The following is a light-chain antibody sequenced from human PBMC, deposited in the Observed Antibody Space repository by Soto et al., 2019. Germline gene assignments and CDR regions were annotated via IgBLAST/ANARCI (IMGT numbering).Light chain of an antibody. J-gene: IGKJ4*01. CDR1: QYISNY. CDR2: AAS. V-gene: IGKV1-39*01. CDR3: QQSWSVPLT. Sequence: DIQMTQSPSSLSASVGDRVTITCRASQYISNYLNWYRRKPGEAPKLLIFAASTLHSGAASRFSGSGSGTDFTLTISSLQPEDFAKYYYQQSWSVPLTFGGGTKVEIK.